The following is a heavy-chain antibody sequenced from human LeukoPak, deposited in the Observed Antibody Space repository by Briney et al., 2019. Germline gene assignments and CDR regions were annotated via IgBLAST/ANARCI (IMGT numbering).Heavy chain of an antibody. CDR2: INPNSGGT. CDR3: ARADGSAWPTGGFDY. Sequence: ASVKVSCKASGYTFSAYYIHWVRQAPGQGLEWMGWINPNSGGTNYVQKFQGRVTMTRDTSISTAYMDLSRLRSDDTAVYYCARADGSAWPTGGFDYWGQGTLVTVSS. J-gene: IGHJ4*02. V-gene: IGHV1-2*02. D-gene: IGHD6-19*01. CDR1: GYTFSAYY.